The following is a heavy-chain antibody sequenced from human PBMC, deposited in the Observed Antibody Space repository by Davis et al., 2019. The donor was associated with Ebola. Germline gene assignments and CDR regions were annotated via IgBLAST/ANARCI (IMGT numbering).Heavy chain of an antibody. Sequence: SETLSLTCTVSGGFIKNYFWSWIRQPPGKGLEWIGNIHYLGNTNYNPSLKSRVTMSVDTSKNQFSLKLSSVTAADTAVYYCARGNYGDYIVLYYYNMDVWGQGTTVTVSS. CDR2: IHYLGNT. CDR1: GGFIKNYF. D-gene: IGHD4-17*01. CDR3: ARGNYGDYIVLYYYNMDV. J-gene: IGHJ6*02. V-gene: IGHV4-59*01.